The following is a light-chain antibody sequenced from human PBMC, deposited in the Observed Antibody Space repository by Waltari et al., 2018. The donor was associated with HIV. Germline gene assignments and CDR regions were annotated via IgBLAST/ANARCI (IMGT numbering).Light chain of an antibody. CDR1: SSDIGPYKY. CDR2: EVS. J-gene: IGLJ1*01. Sequence: QSAPTQPASVSGSPGQSITIPCTGTSSDIGPYKYVSWYQQSPGKAPKLMIYEVSHRPSGVSNRFSGSKSGNTASLTISGLQAEDEADYYCSSYISTTTLFGTGTKVTVL. V-gene: IGLV2-14*01. CDR3: SSYISTTTL.